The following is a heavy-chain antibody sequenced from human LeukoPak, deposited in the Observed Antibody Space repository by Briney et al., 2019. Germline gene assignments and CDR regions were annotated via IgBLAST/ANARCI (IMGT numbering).Heavy chain of an antibody. CDR3: TRDDVLRFLEWLPTPYYYYYGMDV. J-gene: IGHJ6*02. D-gene: IGHD3-3*01. CDR1: GFTFGDYA. CDR2: IRSEAYGGTT. V-gene: IGHV3-49*03. Sequence: GGSLRLSCTASGFTFGDYAMSWFRQAPGKGLEWVGFIRSEAYGGTTEYAASVKGRFTISRDDSKSIAYLQMNSLKTEDTAVYYCTRDDVLRFLEWLPTPYYYYYGMDVWGQGTTVTVSS.